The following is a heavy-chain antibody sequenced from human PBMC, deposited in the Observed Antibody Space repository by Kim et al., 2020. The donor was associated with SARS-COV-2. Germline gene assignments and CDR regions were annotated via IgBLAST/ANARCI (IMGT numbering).Heavy chain of an antibody. Sequence: ASVKVSCKASGYTFTGYYMHWVRQAPGQGLEWMGWINPNSGGTNYAQKFQGWVTTTRDTSISTAYMELSRLRSDDTAVYYCARDRYCSSTSCYASGPGAFDIWGQGTMVTVSS. CDR1: GYTFTGYY. J-gene: IGHJ3*02. D-gene: IGHD2-2*01. CDR3: ARDRYCSSTSCYASGPGAFDI. V-gene: IGHV1-2*04. CDR2: INPNSGGT.